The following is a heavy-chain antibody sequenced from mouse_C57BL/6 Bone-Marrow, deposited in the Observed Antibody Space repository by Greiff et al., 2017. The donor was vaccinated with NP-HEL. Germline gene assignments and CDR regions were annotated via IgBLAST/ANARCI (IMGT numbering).Heavy chain of an antibody. J-gene: IGHJ3*01. D-gene: IGHD2-3*01. Sequence: EVKLVESGGGLVQPGGSLKLSCAASGIDFSRYWMSWVRRAPGKGLEWIGEINPDSSTINYAPSLKDKFIISRDNAKNTLYLQMSKVRSEDTALCYCARPEDGYPFFAYWGQGTLVTVSA. CDR2: INPDSSTI. CDR1: GIDFSRYW. CDR3: ARPEDGYPFFAY. V-gene: IGHV4-1*01.